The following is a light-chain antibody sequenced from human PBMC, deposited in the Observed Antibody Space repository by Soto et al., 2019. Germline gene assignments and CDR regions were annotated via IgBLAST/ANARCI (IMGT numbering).Light chain of an antibody. CDR2: DAS. V-gene: IGKV1-5*01. CDR1: RSISDW. Sequence: DIQISHSPSTLSASIGDRVTITCRASRSISDWLAWYQQKPGKAPELLIFDASSLKCGVPSRFSGSGSGTEFTLTSSRLQPDDVPTYHCLQYSSHSWTFGQGTKVDIK. J-gene: IGKJ1*01. CDR3: LQYSSHSWT.